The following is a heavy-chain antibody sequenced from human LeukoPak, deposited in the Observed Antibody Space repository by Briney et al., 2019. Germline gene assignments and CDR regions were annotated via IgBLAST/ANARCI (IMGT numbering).Heavy chain of an antibody. CDR2: TKQDGSEK. J-gene: IGHJ3*01. V-gene: IGHV3-7*01. D-gene: IGHD2-2*01. Sequence: GGSLRLSCAGSGFIFNNYWMSWVRQAPGKGLEWVANTKQDGSEKYYLDSVKGRFSISRDNAKNSLYLQMNTLRPEDTAVYYCARERNVAVVTAFDVWGQGTMVTVSS. CDR3: ARERNVAVVTAFDV. CDR1: GFIFNNYW.